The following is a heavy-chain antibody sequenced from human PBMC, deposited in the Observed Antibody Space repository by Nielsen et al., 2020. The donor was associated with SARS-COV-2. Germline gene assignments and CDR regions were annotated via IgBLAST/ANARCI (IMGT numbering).Heavy chain of an antibody. CDR3: AKDDVVRGDAYDI. V-gene: IGHV3-23*01. CDR1: GFTFNIYA. Sequence: GKSLKISCAASGFTFNIYAMAWVRRAPGRGLEWVSGTSASGASTYYADSVKGRFSISRDNSRNTLYLQMNSLRVEDTAIYFCAKDDVVRGDAYDIWGQGTVVTVSS. CDR2: TSASGAST. J-gene: IGHJ3*02. D-gene: IGHD3-10*01.